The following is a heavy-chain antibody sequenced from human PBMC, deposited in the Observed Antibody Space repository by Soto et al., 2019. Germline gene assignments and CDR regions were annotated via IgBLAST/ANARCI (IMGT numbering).Heavy chain of an antibody. CDR2: IRSKANSYAT. V-gene: IGHV3-73*01. CDR1: GFTFSGSA. CDR3: TSLAHDYGDYHFDY. J-gene: IGHJ4*02. Sequence: GALILSCAASGFTFSGSAMHWVRQASGKGLEWVGRIRSKANSYATAYAASVKGRFTISRDDSKNTAYLQMNSLKTEDTAVYYCTSLAHDYGDYHFDYWGQGTLVTVSS. D-gene: IGHD4-17*01.